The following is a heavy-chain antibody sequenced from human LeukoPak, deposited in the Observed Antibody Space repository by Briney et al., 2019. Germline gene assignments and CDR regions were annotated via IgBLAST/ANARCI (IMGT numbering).Heavy chain of an antibody. D-gene: IGHD3-16*01. CDR2: ISWNSGSI. V-gene: IGHV3-9*01. Sequence: GGSLRLSCAASGFTFDDYAMHWVRQAPGKGLEWVSGISWNSGSIGYADSVKGRFTISRDNSKNTLYLQMNSLRAEDTAVYYCARILGSYSDYWGQGTLVTVSS. CDR1: GFTFDDYA. CDR3: ARILGSYSDY. J-gene: IGHJ4*02.